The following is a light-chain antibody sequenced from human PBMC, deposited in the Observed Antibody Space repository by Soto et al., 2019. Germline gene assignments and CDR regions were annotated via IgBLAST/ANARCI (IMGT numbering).Light chain of an antibody. V-gene: IGLV2-14*01. CDR1: SSDVGGSNY. CDR2: DVS. J-gene: IGLJ1*01. Sequence: QSAPTQPASVSGSPGQSITISCTGTSSDVGGSNYVSWYQQHPGKAPKLMIYDVSNRPSGVSNRFSGSKSGNTASLTISGLQAEDEADYYCSSYTSSSTLYVFGTGTKLTVL. CDR3: SSYTSSSTLYV.